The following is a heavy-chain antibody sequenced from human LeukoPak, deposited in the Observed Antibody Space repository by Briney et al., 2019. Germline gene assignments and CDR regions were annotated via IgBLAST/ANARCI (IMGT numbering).Heavy chain of an antibody. CDR3: ARGRGGYYYYYYMDV. D-gene: IGHD2-15*01. J-gene: IGHJ6*03. CDR2: INHSGST. Sequence: SETLSLTCAVYGGSFSGYYWSWIRQPPGKGLEWIGEINHSGSTNYNPSLKSQVTISVDTSKNQFSLKLSSVTAADTAVYYCARGRGGYYYYYYMDVWGKGTTVTVSS. V-gene: IGHV4-34*01. CDR1: GGSFSGYY.